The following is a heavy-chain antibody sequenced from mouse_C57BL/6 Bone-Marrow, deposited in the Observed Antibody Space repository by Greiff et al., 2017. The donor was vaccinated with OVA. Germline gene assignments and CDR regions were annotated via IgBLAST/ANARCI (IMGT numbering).Heavy chain of an antibody. Sequence: EVKLVESGEGLVKPGGSLKLSCAASGFTFSSYAMSWVRQTPEKRLEWVAYISSGGDYTYYADTVKGRFTISRDNARNTLYLQMSSLKSEDTAMYYCTREGYYFDYWGQGTTLTVSS. CDR3: TREGYYFDY. J-gene: IGHJ2*01. V-gene: IGHV5-9-1*02. CDR2: ISSGGDYT. CDR1: GFTFSSYA.